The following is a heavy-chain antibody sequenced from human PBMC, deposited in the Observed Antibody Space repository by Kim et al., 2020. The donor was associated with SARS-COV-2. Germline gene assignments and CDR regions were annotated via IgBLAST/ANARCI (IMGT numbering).Heavy chain of an antibody. CDR2: IIPIFGTA. CDR3: ARVSDIVVVVAARGYYYYGMDV. V-gene: IGHV1-69*13. J-gene: IGHJ6*02. CDR1: GGTFSSYA. Sequence: SVKVSCKASGGTFSSYAISWVRQAPGQGLEWMGGIIPIFGTANYAQKFQGRVTITADESTSTAYMELSSLRSEDTAVYYCARVSDIVVVVAARGYYYYGMDVWGQGTTVTVSS. D-gene: IGHD2-15*01.